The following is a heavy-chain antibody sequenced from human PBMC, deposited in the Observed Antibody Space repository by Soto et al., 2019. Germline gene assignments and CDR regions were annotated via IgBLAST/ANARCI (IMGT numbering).Heavy chain of an antibody. CDR3: ARDLSPHRNAFDI. CDR1: GYTFTSYG. Sequence: GASVKVSCKASGYTFTSYGISWVRQAPGQGLEWMGWISAHNGNTNYAQKLQGRVTMTTDTSTSTAYMELSSLRSDDTAVYYCARDLSPHRNAFDIWGQGTMVTVSS. J-gene: IGHJ3*02. CDR2: ISAHNGNT. V-gene: IGHV1-18*01.